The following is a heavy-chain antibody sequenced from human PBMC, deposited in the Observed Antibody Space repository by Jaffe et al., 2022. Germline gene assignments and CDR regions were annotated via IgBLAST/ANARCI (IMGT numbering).Heavy chain of an antibody. CDR2: IYYSGST. V-gene: IGHV4-39*01. Sequence: QLQLQESGPGLVKPSETLSLTCTVSGGSISSSSYYWGWIRQPPGKGLEWIGSIYYSGSTYYNPSLKSRVTISVDTSKNQFSLKLSSVTAADTAVYYCARHIVVVPAAIGGVYMDVWGKGTTVTVSS. CDR1: GGSISSSSYY. J-gene: IGHJ6*03. D-gene: IGHD2-2*01. CDR3: ARHIVVVPAAIGGVYMDV.